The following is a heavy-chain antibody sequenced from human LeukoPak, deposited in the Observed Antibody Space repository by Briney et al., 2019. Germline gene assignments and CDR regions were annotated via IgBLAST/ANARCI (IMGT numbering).Heavy chain of an antibody. Sequence: SQTLSLTCAISGDSFSSNSAAWNWTRQSPSRGLEWLGRIYYRSKWYNDYAVSVKSRITINPDTSKNQFSLQLNSVTPEDTAVYYCAGELSDEISGWYGTDYWGQGTLVTVSS. CDR3: AGELSDEISGWYGTDY. CDR1: GDSFSSNSAA. J-gene: IGHJ4*02. V-gene: IGHV6-1*01. D-gene: IGHD6-19*01. CDR2: IYYRSKWYN.